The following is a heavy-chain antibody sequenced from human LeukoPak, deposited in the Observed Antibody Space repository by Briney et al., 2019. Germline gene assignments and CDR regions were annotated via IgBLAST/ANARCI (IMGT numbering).Heavy chain of an antibody. CDR1: GFTVSSNY. D-gene: IGHD3-16*01. J-gene: IGHJ4*02. CDR2: IYSGGTT. Sequence: PGGSLRLSCVGSGFTVSSNYISWVRQAPGKGLEWVSVIYSGGTTLYAGSVKGRFTVSRDNSKNTLYLQMNSLRAEDTAVYYCARERGNWGSAYYYDLWGQGTLVSVSS. V-gene: IGHV3-53*01. CDR3: ARERGNWGSAYYYDL.